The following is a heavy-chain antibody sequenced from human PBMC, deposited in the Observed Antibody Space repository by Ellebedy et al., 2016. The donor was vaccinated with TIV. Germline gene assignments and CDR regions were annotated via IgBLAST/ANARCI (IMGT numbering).Heavy chain of an antibody. J-gene: IGHJ6*02. V-gene: IGHV1-2*04. D-gene: IGHD3-3*01. CDR3: ARDLWKTSYDFWSGHYGFYGMDV. Sequence: AASVKVSCKASGYTFTGYYMHWVRQAPGQGLEWMGWINHNSGGTNYAQKFQGWVTMTRETSIRTAYMELSRLRSDDTAVYYCARDLWKTSYDFWSGHYGFYGMDVWGQGTTVTVSS. CDR2: INHNSGGT. CDR1: GYTFTGYY.